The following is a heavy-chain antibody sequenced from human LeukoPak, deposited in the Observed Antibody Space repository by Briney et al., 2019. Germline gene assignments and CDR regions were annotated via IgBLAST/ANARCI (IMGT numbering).Heavy chain of an antibody. J-gene: IGHJ4*02. CDR2: ISYDGSNK. V-gene: IGHV3-30*01. CDR3: ARDSVAIGADY. CDR1: GFTFSSYA. Sequence: GGSLRLSCAASGFTFSSYAMHWVRQAPGKGLEWVAVISYDGSNKCYADSVKGRFTISRDNSKNTLYLQMNSLRAEDTAVYYCARDSVAIGADYWGQGTLVTVSS.